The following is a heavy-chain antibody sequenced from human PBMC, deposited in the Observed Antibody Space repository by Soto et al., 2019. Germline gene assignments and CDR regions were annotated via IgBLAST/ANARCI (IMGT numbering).Heavy chain of an antibody. CDR3: ARGNHRWLQLWYFDL. Sequence: QVQLVQSGAEVKKPGSSVTVSCKASGGTFSSYTISWVRQAPGQGLEWMGGIIPIFGTANYAQKFQGIVKITGDEFTSTAYMELSSLRSEDTAVYYCARGNHRWLQLWYFDLWGRGTLVTVSS. V-gene: IGHV1-69*12. J-gene: IGHJ2*01. D-gene: IGHD5-12*01. CDR1: GGTFSSYT. CDR2: IIPIFGTA.